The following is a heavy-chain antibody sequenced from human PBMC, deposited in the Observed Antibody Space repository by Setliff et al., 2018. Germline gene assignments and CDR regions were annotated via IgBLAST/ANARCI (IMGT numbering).Heavy chain of an antibody. Sequence: ASVKVSCKASGGNSSSLAVSWLRQAPGQGLEWMGWISAYNGNTNYAPKLQGRVTMTTDTSTSTAYMELRSLRSDDTAVYYCARPATGDYYFDYWGQGTLVTVSS. CDR3: ARPATGDYYFDY. CDR1: GGNSSSLA. CDR2: ISAYNGNT. J-gene: IGHJ4*02. D-gene: IGHD7-27*01. V-gene: IGHV1-18*01.